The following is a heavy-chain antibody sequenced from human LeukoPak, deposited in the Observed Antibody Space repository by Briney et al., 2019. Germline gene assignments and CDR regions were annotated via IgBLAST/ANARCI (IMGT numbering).Heavy chain of an antibody. J-gene: IGHJ4*02. CDR2: IKQDGSEK. V-gene: IGHV3-7*01. CDR3: ARDSQSPS. CDR1: GFTFSSYW. Sequence: GGSLRLSCAASGFTFSSYWVSWVRQAPGKGLEWVANIKQDGSEKYYVDSVKGRFTISRDNAKNSLYLQMNSLRAEDTAVYYCARDSQSPSWGQGTLVTVSS.